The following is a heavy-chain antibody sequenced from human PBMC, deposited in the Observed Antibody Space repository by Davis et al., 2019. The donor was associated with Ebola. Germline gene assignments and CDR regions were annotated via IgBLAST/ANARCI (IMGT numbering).Heavy chain of an antibody. V-gene: IGHV4-34*01. J-gene: IGHJ4*02. Sequence: PSETLSLTCAVYGGSFSGYYWSWIRQPPGKGLEWIGEINHSGSTNYNPSLKSRVTISVDTSKNQFSLKLSSVTAADTAVYYCARDPHYDFWSGYYHPNHYFDYWGQGTLVTVSS. CDR3: ARDPHYDFWSGYYHPNHYFDY. D-gene: IGHD3-3*01. CDR2: INHSGST. CDR1: GGSFSGYY.